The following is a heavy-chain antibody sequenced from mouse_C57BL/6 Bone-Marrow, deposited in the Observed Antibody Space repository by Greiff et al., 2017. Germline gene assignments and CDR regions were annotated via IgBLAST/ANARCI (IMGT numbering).Heavy chain of an antibody. CDR1: GYTFTDYY. Sequence: VQLQESGPELVKPGASVKISCKASGYTFTDYYINWVKQRPGQGLEWIGWIYPGSGNTKYNEKFKGKATLTVDPSSSTTYMQLSSLTSEDSAVYFCARSRNGSSPAWFAYWGQGTLVTVSA. V-gene: IGHV1-84*01. CDR3: ARSRNGSSPAWFAY. J-gene: IGHJ3*01. D-gene: IGHD1-1*01. CDR2: IYPGSGNT.